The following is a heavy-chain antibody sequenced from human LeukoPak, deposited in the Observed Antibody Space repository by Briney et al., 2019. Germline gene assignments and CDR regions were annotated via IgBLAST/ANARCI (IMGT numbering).Heavy chain of an antibody. CDR3: ARGQVESSTYSYYTMDV. J-gene: IGHJ6*03. Sequence: SETLSLTCAVYGGSFSGYYWSWIRQPPGKGLEWIGEINHSGSTNYNPSLKSRVTISVDTSKNQFSLKLSSVTAADTAVYYCARGQVESSTYSYYTMDVGDKGPTVTAPS. V-gene: IGHV4-34*01. CDR1: GGSFSGYY. CDR2: INHSGST.